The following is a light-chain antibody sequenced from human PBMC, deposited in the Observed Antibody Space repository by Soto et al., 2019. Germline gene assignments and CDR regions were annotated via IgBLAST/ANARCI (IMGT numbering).Light chain of an antibody. J-gene: IGKJ3*01. Sequence: DIQMTQSPSSLSASVGDRVTITCRASQSISSYLNWYQQKPGKAPKLLIYAASSLQSGVPSRFSGSGSGTDFTLTISSLQPEDCATYCCQQSYSTPFTFGPGTKADIK. CDR3: QQSYSTPFT. CDR1: QSISSY. CDR2: AAS. V-gene: IGKV1-39*01.